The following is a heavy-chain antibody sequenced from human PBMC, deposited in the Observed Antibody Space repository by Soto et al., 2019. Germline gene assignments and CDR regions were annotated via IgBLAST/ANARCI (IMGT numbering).Heavy chain of an antibody. CDR2: IWYDGSKR. CDR1: GFTFSSYD. CDR3: ARSYYLDTSHYIDY. Sequence: PGGSLRLSCAASGFTFSSYDMNWVRQTPGKGLEWVAIIWYDGSKRYYADSAKGRFTISRDDSKNTLYLQMNSLRAEDTALYYCARSYYLDTSHYIDYWGQGTLVTVSS. J-gene: IGHJ4*02. V-gene: IGHV3-33*01. D-gene: IGHD3-22*01.